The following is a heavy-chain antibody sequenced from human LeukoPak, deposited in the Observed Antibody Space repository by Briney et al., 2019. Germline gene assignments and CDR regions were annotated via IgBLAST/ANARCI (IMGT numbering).Heavy chain of an antibody. D-gene: IGHD5/OR15-5a*01. CDR2: ISPDGSSA. J-gene: IGHJ4*02. CDR3: ARVSVYPRCHFDY. V-gene: IGHV3-74*01. Sequence: GGSLRLSCAASGFTFSSSWMTWVRQAPGKGLVWVSRISPDGSSALYADSVKGRFTISRDNAKNTLYLQMNSLRGDDTAVYYCARVSVYPRCHFDYWGQGTLVTASS. CDR1: GFTFSSSW.